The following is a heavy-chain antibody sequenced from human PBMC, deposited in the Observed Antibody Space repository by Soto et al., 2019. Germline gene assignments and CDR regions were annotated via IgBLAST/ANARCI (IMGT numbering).Heavy chain of an antibody. J-gene: IGHJ6*02. V-gene: IGHV4-4*07. Sequence: SETLSLTCNVSGGSISGYYWSWVRQPAGKGLEWIGRISGSGTTNYNPSLKSRVTMSVDTSKNHFSLKLSSVNAADTAVYYCATRAGRVYSYGMDVWGQGTTVTVS. CDR2: ISGSGTT. CDR1: GGSISGYY. CDR3: ATRAGRVYSYGMDV.